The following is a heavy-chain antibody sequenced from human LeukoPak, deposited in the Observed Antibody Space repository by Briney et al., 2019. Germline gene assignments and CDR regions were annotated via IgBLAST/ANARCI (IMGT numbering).Heavy chain of an antibody. CDR2: IYPGDSDT. CDR3: ARAPTSVSNPYYFDY. J-gene: IGHJ4*02. V-gene: IGHV5-51*01. D-gene: IGHD4-11*01. Sequence: GESLKISCKASGYSFSSYWIGWVRQMPGRGLEWMGIIYPGDSDTRYSPSFQGQVTISADKSITTGYLQWSSLKASDTAMYYCARAPTSVSNPYYFDYWGQGALVTVSS. CDR1: GYSFSSYW.